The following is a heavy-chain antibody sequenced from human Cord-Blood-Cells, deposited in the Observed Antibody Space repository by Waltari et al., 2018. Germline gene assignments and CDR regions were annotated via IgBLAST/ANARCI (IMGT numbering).Heavy chain of an antibody. CDR2: CDHEDGET. Sequence: QVQLVQSGAEVKKPGASVKVSCKVSGYTLTELSMHWVRQAPGKGLEWMGGCDHEDGETIYAQKFQGRVTMTEDTSTDTAYMELSSLRSEDTAVYYCATEAPDSSGYYYWFDPWGQGTLVTVSS. D-gene: IGHD3-22*01. V-gene: IGHV1-24*01. CDR3: ATEAPDSSGYYYWFDP. CDR1: GYTLTELS. J-gene: IGHJ5*02.